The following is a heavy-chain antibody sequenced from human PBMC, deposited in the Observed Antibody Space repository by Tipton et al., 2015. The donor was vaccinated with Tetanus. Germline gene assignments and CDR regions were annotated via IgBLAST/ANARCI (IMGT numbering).Heavy chain of an antibody. Sequence: SLRLSCAASGFTFNHYAMSWVRQAPGKGLQWVSAISGSGDSTYYADSVKGRFTISRDNSRDTLYLQMNRLRAEDSAIYYCTQARSFGRVSWGQETLVTVSS. CDR1: GFTFNHYA. J-gene: IGHJ5*02. CDR2: ISGSGDST. V-gene: IGHV3-23*01. D-gene: IGHD2-15*01. CDR3: TQARSFGRVS.